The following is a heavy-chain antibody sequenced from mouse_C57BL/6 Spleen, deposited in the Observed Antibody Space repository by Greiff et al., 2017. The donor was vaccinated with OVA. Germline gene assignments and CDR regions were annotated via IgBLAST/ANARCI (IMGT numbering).Heavy chain of an antibody. CDR1: GFTFSSYA. CDR2: ISDGGSYT. D-gene: IGHD1-1*01. V-gene: IGHV5-4*01. CDR3: ARESRHYYGSSYDYFDY. Sequence: EVMLVESGGGLVKPGGSLKLSCAASGFTFSSYAMSWVRQTPEKRLEWVATISDGGSYTYYPDNVKGRFTISRDNAKNNLYLQMSHLKSEDTAMYYCARESRHYYGSSYDYFDYWGQGTTLTVSS. J-gene: IGHJ2*01.